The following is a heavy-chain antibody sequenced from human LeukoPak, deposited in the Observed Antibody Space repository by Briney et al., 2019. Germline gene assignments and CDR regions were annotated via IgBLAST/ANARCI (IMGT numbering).Heavy chain of an antibody. Sequence: SQTLSLTCATSGDSVSSHSAAWNWIRQSPSRGLEWLGRTYHRFNWHNEFAESVKSRLTFNADTSKNEFSLQLRSVTPEDTAVYYCAVSVAARPYFDYWGQGTLVTVSS. V-gene: IGHV6-1*01. CDR1: GDSVSSHSAA. J-gene: IGHJ4*02. CDR2: TYHRFNWHN. D-gene: IGHD6-6*01. CDR3: AVSVAARPYFDY.